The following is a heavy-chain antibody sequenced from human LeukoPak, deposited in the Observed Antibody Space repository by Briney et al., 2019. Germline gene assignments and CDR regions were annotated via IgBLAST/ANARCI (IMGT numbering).Heavy chain of an antibody. V-gene: IGHV1-46*01. J-gene: IGHJ3*02. CDR3: ARVKPNYYDSSAYGTCDI. Sequence: ASVKVSCKASGYTFTSYYMHWVRQAPGQGLEWMGIINPSGGSTSYAQKCQGRVTMTRDTSTSTVYMELSSLRSEDTAVYYCARVKPNYYDSSAYGTCDIWGQGTMVSVSS. CDR1: GYTFTSYY. CDR2: INPSGGST. D-gene: IGHD3-22*01.